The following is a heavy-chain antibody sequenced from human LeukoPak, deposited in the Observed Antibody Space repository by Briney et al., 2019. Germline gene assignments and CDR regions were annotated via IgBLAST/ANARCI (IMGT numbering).Heavy chain of an antibody. CDR3: ARQFGYYDSSGYYRPNWFDP. V-gene: IGHV4-59*08. CDR2: IYYSGST. D-gene: IGHD3-22*01. Sequence: SETLSLTCTASGGSISSYYWSWIRQPPGKGLEWIWYIYYSGSTNYNPSLKSRVTISVDTSKNPFSLKLSSVTAADTAVYYCARQFGYYDSSGYYRPNWFDPWGQGTLVTVYS. J-gene: IGHJ5*02. CDR1: GGSISSYY.